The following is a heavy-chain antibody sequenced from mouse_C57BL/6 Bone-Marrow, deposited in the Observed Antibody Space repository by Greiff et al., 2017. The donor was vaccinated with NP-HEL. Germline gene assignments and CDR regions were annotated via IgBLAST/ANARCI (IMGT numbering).Heavy chain of an antibody. CDR2: ISYDGSN. V-gene: IGHV3-6*01. CDR1: GYSITSGYY. Sequence: EVQVVESGPGLVKPSQSLSLTCSVTGYSITSGYYWNWIRQFPGNKLEWMGYISYDGSNNYNPSLKNRISITRDTSKNQFFLKLNSVTTEDTATYYCARGISRFDYWGQGTTLTVSS. CDR3: ARGISRFDY. J-gene: IGHJ2*01.